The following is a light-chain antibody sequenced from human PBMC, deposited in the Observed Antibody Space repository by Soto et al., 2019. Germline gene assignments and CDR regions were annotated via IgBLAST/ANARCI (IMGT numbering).Light chain of an antibody. Sequence: AIQISQSPSSLSSSVGDRVTITCRASQGIRNDLGWYQQKPGKAPKLLIYAASSLQSGVPSRFSGSGSGTDFTLTISSLQPEDFATYYCLQDYNYPRTFGQGTKVDI. CDR2: AAS. CDR3: LQDYNYPRT. V-gene: IGKV1-6*01. CDR1: QGIRND. J-gene: IGKJ1*01.